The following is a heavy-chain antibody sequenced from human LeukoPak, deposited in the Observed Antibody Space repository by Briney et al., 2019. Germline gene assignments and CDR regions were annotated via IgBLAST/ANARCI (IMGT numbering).Heavy chain of an antibody. CDR2: IKQDGSEK. V-gene: IGHV3-7*01. CDR3: AREGAHCSSTSCYGLRAFDI. Sequence: GGSLRLSCAASGFTLSTYWMSWVRQLPGKGLEWVANIKQDGSEKYYVDSVRGRFTISRDNAKNSLYLQMNSLRVEDTAMYYCAREGAHCSSTSCYGLRAFDIWGQETMVTVSS. D-gene: IGHD2-2*01. J-gene: IGHJ3*02. CDR1: GFTLSTYW.